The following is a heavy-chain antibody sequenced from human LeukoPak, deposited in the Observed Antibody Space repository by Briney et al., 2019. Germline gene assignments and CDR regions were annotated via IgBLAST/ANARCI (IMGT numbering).Heavy chain of an antibody. D-gene: IGHD3-3*01. J-gene: IGHJ6*03. CDR1: GVSMSAYQ. V-gene: IGHV4-4*09. CDR3: ARSGGSPLRFLEWLTPRGYYMDV. Sequence: SETLSLTCTVSGVSMSAYQWSWVRQSPEKGLEWIGCINTKGETSYNPSLKCRVTTSVDTSKSQFSLKLSSVTAADTAVYYCARSGGSPLRFLEWLTPRGYYMDVWGKGTTVTVSS. CDR2: INTKGET.